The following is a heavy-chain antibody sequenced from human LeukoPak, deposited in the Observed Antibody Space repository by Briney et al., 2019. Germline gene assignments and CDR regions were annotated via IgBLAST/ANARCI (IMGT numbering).Heavy chain of an antibody. J-gene: IGHJ5*02. CDR2: INHSGST. V-gene: IGHV4-34*01. CDR3: ARVLGYSSGWYGIRDRDNWFDP. D-gene: IGHD6-19*01. Sequence: PSETLSLTCAVYGGSFSGYYWSWIRQPPGKGLEWIGEINHSGSTNYNPSLKSRVTISVDTSKNQFSLKLSSVTAADTAVYYCARVLGYSSGWYGIRDRDNWFDPWGQGTLVTVSS. CDR1: GGSFSGYY.